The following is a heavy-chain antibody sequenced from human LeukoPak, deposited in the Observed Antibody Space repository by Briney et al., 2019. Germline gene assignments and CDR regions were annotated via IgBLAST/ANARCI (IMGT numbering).Heavy chain of an antibody. Sequence: SETLSLTCTVSGGSISSYYWSWIRQPAGKGLEWIGRIYTSGSTNYNPSLKSRVTISVDTSKNQFSLKLSSVTAADTAVYYCARGHNLWGGMRNWFDAWGQGTLVTVSS. CDR3: ARGHNLWGGMRNWFDA. CDR2: IYTSGST. D-gene: IGHD2-21*01. V-gene: IGHV4-4*07. J-gene: IGHJ5*02. CDR1: GGSISSYY.